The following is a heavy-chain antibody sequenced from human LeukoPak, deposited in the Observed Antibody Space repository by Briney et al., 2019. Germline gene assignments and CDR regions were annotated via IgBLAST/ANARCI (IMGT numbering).Heavy chain of an antibody. V-gene: IGHV2-5*01. CDR2: IYWNDDK. CDR1: GFSLSTSGVG. CDR3: AHWQVVTSYFDY. J-gene: IGHJ4*02. Sequence: SGPTLVNPTQTLTLTCTFSGFSLSTSGVGVGWIRQPPGKALEWLALIYWNDDKRYSPSLKSRLTITEDTSKNQVVLTMTNMDPVDTATYYCAHWQVVTSYFDYWGQGTLVTVSS. D-gene: IGHD3-22*01.